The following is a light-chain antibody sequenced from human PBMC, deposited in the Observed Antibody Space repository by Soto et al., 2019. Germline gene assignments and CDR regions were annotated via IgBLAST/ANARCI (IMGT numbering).Light chain of an antibody. CDR3: QQYSSSPKWT. Sequence: EIVLTQSPGTLSLSPGEGATLSCRASQSVSSSFLAWYQQKPGQAPRLLIYGASSRATGIPDRFSGSGSGTDFTLTISRLEPEDFAVYYCQQYSSSPKWTLGQGTKVDIK. J-gene: IGKJ1*01. CDR1: QSVSSSF. CDR2: GAS. V-gene: IGKV3-20*01.